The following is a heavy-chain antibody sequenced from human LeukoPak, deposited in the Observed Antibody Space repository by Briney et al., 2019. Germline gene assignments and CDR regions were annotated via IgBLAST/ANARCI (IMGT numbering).Heavy chain of an antibody. J-gene: IGHJ4*02. CDR2: IKQDGSEK. V-gene: IGHV3-7*01. CDR1: GITFSSYG. CDR3: TRENWYIDY. Sequence: GGSLRLSCAASGITFSSYGMSWVRQAPGKGLEWVANIKQDGSEKYYVDSVKDRFTISRDNAKNSLYLQMNSLRAEDAAVYYCTRENWYIDYWGQGNLVTVSS.